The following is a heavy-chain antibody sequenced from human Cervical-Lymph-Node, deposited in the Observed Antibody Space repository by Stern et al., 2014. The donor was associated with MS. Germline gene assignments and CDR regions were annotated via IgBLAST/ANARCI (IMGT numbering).Heavy chain of an antibody. V-gene: IGHV5-51*01. D-gene: IGHD5-12*01. CDR1: GYSFTTYW. J-gene: IGHJ1*01. CDR3: ARPSNSGLFLQH. Sequence: EVQLVESGAEVKKPGESLQISCKGSGYSFTTYWIAWVRQMPGKGLAWLGTIYPGDSDPGDSPSSQGQVPTSADKSISTAYLQWSSLKASDTAIYYCARPSNSGLFLQHWGQGTLVIVSS. CDR2: IYPGDSDP.